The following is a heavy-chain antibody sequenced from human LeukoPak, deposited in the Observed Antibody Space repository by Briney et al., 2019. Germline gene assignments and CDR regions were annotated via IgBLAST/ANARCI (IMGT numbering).Heavy chain of an antibody. CDR2: INPNSGGT. D-gene: IGHD3-10*01. CDR1: GYTFTGYY. J-gene: IGHJ4*02. Sequence: ASVKVSCKASGYTFTGYYMHWVRQAPGQGLEWMGWINPNSGGTNYAQKFQGRVTMTRDTSVSTAYMELSRLRSDDTAVYYCARVDPWGVAYYFDYWGQGTLVTVSS. V-gene: IGHV1-2*02. CDR3: ARVDPWGVAYYFDY.